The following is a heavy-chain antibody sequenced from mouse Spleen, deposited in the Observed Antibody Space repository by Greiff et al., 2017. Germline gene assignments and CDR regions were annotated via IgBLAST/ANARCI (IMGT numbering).Heavy chain of an antibody. J-gene: IGHJ4*01. D-gene: IGHD2-12*01. V-gene: IGHV5-17*01. Sequence: EVQRVESGGGLVKPGGSLKLSCAASGFTFSDYGMHWVRQAPETGLEWVAYISSGSSTIYYADTVKGRVTISRDNAKNTLFLQMTSLRSEDTAMYYCARGGSYYSYDVGYYAMDYLGQGTSVTVSS. CDR1: GFTFSDYG. CDR2: ISSGSSTI. CDR3: ARGGSYYSYDVGYYAMDY.